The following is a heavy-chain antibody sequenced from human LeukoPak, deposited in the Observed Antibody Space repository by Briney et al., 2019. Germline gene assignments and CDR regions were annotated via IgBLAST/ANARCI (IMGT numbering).Heavy chain of an antibody. D-gene: IGHD3-10*01. V-gene: IGHV1-46*01. CDR3: ARDNVLLWFGELGGYDY. Sequence: ASVKVSCKASGYTFTSYYMHWVRQAPGQGLEWKGIINPSGGSTSYAQKFQGRVTMTRDTSTSTVYMELSSLRSEDTAVYYCARDNVLLWFGELGGYDYWGQGTLVTVSS. CDR2: INPSGGST. CDR1: GYTFTSYY. J-gene: IGHJ4*02.